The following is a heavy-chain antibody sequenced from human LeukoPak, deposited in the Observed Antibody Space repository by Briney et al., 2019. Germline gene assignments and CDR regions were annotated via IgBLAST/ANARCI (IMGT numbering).Heavy chain of an antibody. Sequence: GGSLRLSCAASGFTFSDYAMSWVRQTPGKGLEWVSGTNWDGGRTGYADSVKGRFTISRDNSKNTLYLQMNSLRAEDTAVYYCAELGITMIGGVWGKGTTVTISS. D-gene: IGHD3-10*02. J-gene: IGHJ6*04. CDR1: GFTFSDYA. CDR3: AELGITMIGGV. V-gene: IGHV3-20*04. CDR2: TNWDGGRT.